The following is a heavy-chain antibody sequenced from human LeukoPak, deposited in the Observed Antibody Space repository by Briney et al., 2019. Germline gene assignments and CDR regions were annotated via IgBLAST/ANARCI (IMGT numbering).Heavy chain of an antibody. CDR3: ARADGGVRGYYFDY. V-gene: IGHV4-31*03. CDR2: IYYGGST. CDR1: GASISSGGYY. Sequence: SETPSLTCTVSGASISSGGYYWSWVRQDPGKGLEWIGYIYYGGSTYYNPSLKSRITISVDTSKNQFSLELSSVTAADTAVYFCARADGGVRGYYFDYWGQGIMVTVSS. D-gene: IGHD3-10*01. J-gene: IGHJ4*02.